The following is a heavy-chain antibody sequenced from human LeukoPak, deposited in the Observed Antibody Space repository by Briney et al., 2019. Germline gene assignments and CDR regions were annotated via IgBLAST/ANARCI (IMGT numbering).Heavy chain of an antibody. CDR2: MNPNSGNT. J-gene: IGHJ5*02. D-gene: IGHD6-13*01. CDR3: ARGIIAAAGTSWFDP. CDR1: GYAFTSYD. V-gene: IGHV1-8*01. Sequence: ASVKVSCKASGYAFTSYDINWVRQATGQGLEWMGWMNPNSGNTGYAQKFQGRVTMTRNTSISTAYMELSSLRSEDTAVYYRARGIIAAAGTSWFDPWGQGTLVTVSS.